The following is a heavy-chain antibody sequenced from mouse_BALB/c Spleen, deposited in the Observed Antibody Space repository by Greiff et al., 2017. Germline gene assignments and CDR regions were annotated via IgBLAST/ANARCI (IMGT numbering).Heavy chain of an antibody. D-gene: IGHD2-14*01. CDR3: AKAYYRYDSWFAY. J-gene: IGHJ3*01. CDR2: IWGGGST. V-gene: IGHV2-6-5*01. Sequence: VQLQESGPGLVAPSQSLSITCTVSGFSLTDYGVSWIRQPPGKGLEWLGVIWGGGSTYYNSALKSSLSISKDNSKSQVFLKMNSLQTDDTAMYYCAKAYYRYDSWFAYWGQGTLVTVSA. CDR1: GFSLTDYG.